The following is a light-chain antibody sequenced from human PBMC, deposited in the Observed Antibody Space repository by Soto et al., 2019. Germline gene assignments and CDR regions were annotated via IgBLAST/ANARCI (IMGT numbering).Light chain of an antibody. Sequence: DIQMTQSPSSLSASVGDRVTITCRASQSISSCLTWYQQKPGKAPKLLIYDASSLESGVPSRFSGSGSGTDFTLTISSLQPEDVAAYYCQQYYSTPRTFGRGTKVDIK. CDR2: DAS. CDR3: QQYYSTPRT. V-gene: IGKV1-39*01. J-gene: IGKJ4*01. CDR1: QSISSC.